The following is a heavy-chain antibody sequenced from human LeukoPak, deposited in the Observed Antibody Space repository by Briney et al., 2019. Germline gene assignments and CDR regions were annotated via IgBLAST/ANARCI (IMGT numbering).Heavy chain of an antibody. D-gene: IGHD2-15*01. V-gene: IGHV4-4*07. Sequence: PSETLSLTCSVSGVSIRTYYWSWIRQPAGKGLEWIGRMDFSGNTNYNPSLKSRVTMSVDTSKNQFSLKLSSVTAADTAVYYCARHVHCSGGSCYRYGMDVWGQGTTVTVSS. J-gene: IGHJ6*02. CDR2: MDFSGNT. CDR1: GVSIRTYY. CDR3: ARHVHCSGGSCYRYGMDV.